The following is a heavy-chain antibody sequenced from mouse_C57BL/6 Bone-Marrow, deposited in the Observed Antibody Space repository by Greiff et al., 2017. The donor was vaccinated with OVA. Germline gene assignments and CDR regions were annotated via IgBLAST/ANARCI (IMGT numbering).Heavy chain of an antibody. CDR3: TTGGYYSFAY. Sequence: DVQLQESGAELVRPGASVKLSCTASGFNIKDDYMHWVKQRPEQGLEWIGWIDPENGDTEYASKFQGKATITADTSSNTAYLQLSSLTSEDTAVYYCTTGGYYSFAYWGQGTLVTVSA. J-gene: IGHJ3*01. D-gene: IGHD2-3*01. V-gene: IGHV14-4*01. CDR2: IDPENGDT. CDR1: GFNIKDDY.